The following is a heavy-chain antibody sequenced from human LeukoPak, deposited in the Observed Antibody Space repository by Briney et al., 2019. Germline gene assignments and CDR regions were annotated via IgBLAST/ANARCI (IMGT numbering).Heavy chain of an antibody. CDR1: GGSISSYY. Sequence: SETLSLTCTVPGGSISSYYWSWIRQPPGKGLEWIGYIYDSGCTNYNPSLKSRVTISVDTSKSQFSLKLSSVTAADTAVYYCARVGGTNYYYYGMDVWGQGTTVTVSS. D-gene: IGHD1-1*01. V-gene: IGHV4-59*01. CDR2: IYDSGCT. J-gene: IGHJ6*02. CDR3: ARVGGTNYYYYGMDV.